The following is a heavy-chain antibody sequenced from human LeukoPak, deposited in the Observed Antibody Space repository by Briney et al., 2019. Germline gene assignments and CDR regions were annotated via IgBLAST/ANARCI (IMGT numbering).Heavy chain of an antibody. J-gene: IGHJ3*02. CDR3: ARQSSGWLGGAFDI. Sequence: PSETLSLTCTVSGGSISSYYWSWIRQPPGKGLEWIGYIYYSGSTNYNPSLKSRVTISVDTSKNQFSLKLSSVTAADTAVYYCARQSSGWLGGAFDIWGQGTMVTVSS. CDR1: GGSISSYY. D-gene: IGHD6-19*01. CDR2: IYYSGST. V-gene: IGHV4-59*08.